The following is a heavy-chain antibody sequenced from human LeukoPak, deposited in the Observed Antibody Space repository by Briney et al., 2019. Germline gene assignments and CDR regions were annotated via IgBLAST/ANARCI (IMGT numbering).Heavy chain of an antibody. J-gene: IGHJ4*02. V-gene: IGHV3-66*01. Sequence: HAGGSLRLCCAASGFTVSSNYMSWVRQAPGKGLEWVSVIYSGGSTYYADSVKGRFTISRDNSKNTLYLQMNSLRAEDTPVYYCAGGPSGYHNTGGQGTLVTVSS. CDR3: AGGPSGYHNT. CDR2: IYSGGST. CDR1: GFTVSSNY. D-gene: IGHD5-12*01.